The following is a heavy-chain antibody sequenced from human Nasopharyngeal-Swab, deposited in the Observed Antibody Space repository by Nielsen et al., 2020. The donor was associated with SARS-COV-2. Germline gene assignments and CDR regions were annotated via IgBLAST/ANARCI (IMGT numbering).Heavy chain of an antibody. Sequence: GESLKISCAASVFTFSSYDMHWVRQATGKGLEWVSAIGTAGDTYYPGPVKGRFTISRENAKNSSYLQMNSLRTEDPAVYYCARGGRGSGYYPDYWGQGTLVTVSS. J-gene: IGHJ4*02. CDR3: ARGGRGSGYYPDY. D-gene: IGHD3-22*01. V-gene: IGHV3-13*01. CDR2: IGTAGDT. CDR1: VFTFSSYD.